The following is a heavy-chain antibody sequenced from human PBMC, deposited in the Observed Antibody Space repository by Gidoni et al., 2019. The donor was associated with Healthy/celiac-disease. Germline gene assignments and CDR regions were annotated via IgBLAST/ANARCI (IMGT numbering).Heavy chain of an antibody. CDR1: GGSISSSSYY. CDR2: IYYSGST. Sequence: QLQLQESGPGLVKPSETLSLTCTVSGGSISSSSYYWGWLRQPPGKGLEWIGSIYYSGSTYYNPSLKSRVTISVDTSKNQFSLKLSAVTAADTAVYYCARRHSMIVVVTVDYGMDVWGQGTTVTVSS. CDR3: ARRHSMIVVVTVDYGMDV. J-gene: IGHJ6*02. D-gene: IGHD3-22*01. V-gene: IGHV4-39*01.